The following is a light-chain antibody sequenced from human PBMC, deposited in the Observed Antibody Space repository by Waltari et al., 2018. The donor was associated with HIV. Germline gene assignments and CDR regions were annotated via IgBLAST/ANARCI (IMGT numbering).Light chain of an antibody. Sequence: SALTQPPSASGSPGQSVTISCTGTSSDVGGYDYVSWYQHHPGKVPRLLMYEGSNRPSGVPYRFSGFKSGNTASLTVSGLQAEDEADYYCTSYAGSGEYVFGTGTKVTVL. V-gene: IGLV2-8*01. CDR1: SSDVGGYDY. CDR2: EGS. CDR3: TSYAGSGEYV. J-gene: IGLJ1*01.